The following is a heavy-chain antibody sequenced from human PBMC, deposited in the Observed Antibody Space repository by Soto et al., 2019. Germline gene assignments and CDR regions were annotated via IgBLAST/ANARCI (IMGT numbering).Heavy chain of an antibody. CDR1: GFTFSSYG. J-gene: IGHJ4*02. CDR2: IKPDGSEK. D-gene: IGHD3-10*01. V-gene: IGHV3-7*04. Sequence: GGSLRLSCAASGFTFSSYGMVWVRQAPGKGLEWVANIKPDGSEKYYVDSVKGRFTISRDNARKSLYLQMNSLRAEDTAVYYCVRDAHRGGDFDYWGQGTLVTVSS. CDR3: VRDAHRGGDFDY.